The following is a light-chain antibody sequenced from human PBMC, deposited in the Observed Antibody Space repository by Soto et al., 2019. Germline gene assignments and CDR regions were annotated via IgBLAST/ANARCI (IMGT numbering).Light chain of an antibody. Sequence: EIVLTQSPGTLSLSPGERATLSCRASQSVSTNYLAWYQQKPGQAPWLLIYGAFNRAGGVPDRFSGSVSGTDFTLTISRLEPEDFAVYYCQQYGSSRTFGQGTKVDIK. J-gene: IGKJ1*01. CDR3: QQYGSSRT. CDR1: QSVSTNY. CDR2: GAF. V-gene: IGKV3-20*01.